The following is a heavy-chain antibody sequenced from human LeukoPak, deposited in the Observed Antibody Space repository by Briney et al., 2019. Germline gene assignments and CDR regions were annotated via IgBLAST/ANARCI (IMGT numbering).Heavy chain of an antibody. CDR1: GGSISSRTDY. CDR2: IYYSGST. CDR3: ARGARLRGYSYGQINLDY. V-gene: IGHV4-39*01. D-gene: IGHD5-18*01. J-gene: IGHJ4*02. Sequence: KASQTLSLTCTVSGGSISSRTDYWGWIRQPPGKGLEWIASIYYSGSTSYNPSLKSRVTISVDTSKDQFSLKLSSVTAADTAVYYCARGARLRGYSYGQINLDYWGQGTLVTVSS.